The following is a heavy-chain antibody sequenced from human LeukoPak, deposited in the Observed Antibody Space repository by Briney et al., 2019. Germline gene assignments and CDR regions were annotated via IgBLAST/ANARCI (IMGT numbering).Heavy chain of an antibody. J-gene: IGHJ5*02. V-gene: IGHV4-38-2*02. CDR3: ARGYSGYETENWFDP. CDR1: GYSISSGYY. Sequence: SETLSLTCTVSGYSISSGYYWGWIRQPPGKGLEWIGSIYHSGSTYYNPSLKSRVTISVDTSKNQFSLKLSSVAAADTAVYYCARGYSGYETENWFDPWGQGTLVTVSS. D-gene: IGHD5-12*01. CDR2: IYHSGST.